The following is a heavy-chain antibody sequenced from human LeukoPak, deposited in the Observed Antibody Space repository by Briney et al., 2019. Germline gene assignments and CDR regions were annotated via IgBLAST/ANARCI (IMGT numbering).Heavy chain of an antibody. D-gene: IGHD2-2*01. V-gene: IGHV1-69*13. CDR1: GGTFSSYA. CDR2: IIPIFGTA. J-gene: IGHJ3*02. CDR3: ARPSDIVVVPAAVDAFDI. Sequence: SVKVSCKASGGTFSSYAISWVRQAPGQGLEWMGGIIPIFGTANYAQKFQGRVTITADESTSTAYMELSSRRSEDTAVYYCARPSDIVVVPAAVDAFDIWGQGTMVTVSS.